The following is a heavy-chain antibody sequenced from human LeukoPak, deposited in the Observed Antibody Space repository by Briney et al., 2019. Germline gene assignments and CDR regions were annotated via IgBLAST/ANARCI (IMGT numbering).Heavy chain of an antibody. Sequence: ASVKVSCKASGYTFTSYDIHWVRQASGQGLEWMGWMNPNSGNAGYAPKFQDRVTMTRNTSISTAYMELSRLRSDDTAVYYCARVEESIVVVPAAISWFDPWGQGTLVTVSS. V-gene: IGHV1-8*01. CDR3: ARVEESIVVVPAAISWFDP. CDR1: GYTFTSYD. D-gene: IGHD2-2*01. J-gene: IGHJ5*02. CDR2: MNPNSGNA.